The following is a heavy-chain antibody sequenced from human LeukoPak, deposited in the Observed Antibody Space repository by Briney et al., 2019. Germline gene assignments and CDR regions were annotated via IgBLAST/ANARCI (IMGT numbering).Heavy chain of an antibody. J-gene: IGHJ5*02. D-gene: IGHD3-3*01. CDR3: ARWYYDFWSSYNWFDP. CDR1: GGSISSSSYY. CDR2: IYYSGST. Sequence: SETLSLTCTVSGGSISSSSYYWGWIRQPPGKGLEWIGSIYYSGSTYYNPSLKSRVTISVDTSKNQFSLKLSSVTAADTAVYYCARWYYDFWSSYNWFDPWGQGTLVTVSS. V-gene: IGHV4-39*07.